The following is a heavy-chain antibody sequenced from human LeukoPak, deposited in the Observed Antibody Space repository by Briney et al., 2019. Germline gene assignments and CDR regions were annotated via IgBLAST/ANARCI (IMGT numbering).Heavy chain of an antibody. CDR1: GYTFTGHY. V-gene: IGHV1-2*02. J-gene: IGHJ6*03. CDR2: FNPNSGGT. D-gene: IGHD6-6*01. CDR3: TRVKAARPAYYYYMDV. Sequence: ASVKVSCKASGYTFTGHYMHWVRQAPGQGLGGWGWFNPNSGGTNYAQKFQGRVTMTRDTSISTAYMELSRLRSDDTAVYYCTRVKAARPAYYYYMDVWGKGTTVTVSS.